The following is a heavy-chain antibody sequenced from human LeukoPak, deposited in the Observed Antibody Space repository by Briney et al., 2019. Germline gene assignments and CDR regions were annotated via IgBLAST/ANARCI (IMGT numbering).Heavy chain of an antibody. CDR3: ARDTPTVTTYLV. CDR2: INPNSGGT. Sequence: ASVKVSCKASGYTFTGYYMHWVRQAPGQGLEWMGWINPNSGGTNYAQKFQGRVTMTRDTSISTAYMELSRLRSGDTAVYYCARDTPTVTTYLVWGQGTLVTVSS. CDR1: GYTFTGYY. V-gene: IGHV1-2*02. J-gene: IGHJ4*02. D-gene: IGHD4-17*01.